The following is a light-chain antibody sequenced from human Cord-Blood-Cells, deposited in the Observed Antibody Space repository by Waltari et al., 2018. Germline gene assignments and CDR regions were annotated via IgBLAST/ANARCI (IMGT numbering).Light chain of an antibody. CDR2: GAS. CDR3: QQYGSSPT. Sequence: EIVFTQSPGTLSLSPGERATLSCRASQSVSSSYLAWYQQKPGQAPRLLIYGASSSATGIPDRFSGSGSGTDFTLTISRLEPEDFAVYYCQQYGSSPTFGQGTKVEIK. CDR1: QSVSSSY. V-gene: IGKV3-20*01. J-gene: IGKJ1*01.